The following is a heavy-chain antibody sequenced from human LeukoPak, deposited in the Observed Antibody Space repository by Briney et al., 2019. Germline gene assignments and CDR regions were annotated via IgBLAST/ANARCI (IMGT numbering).Heavy chain of an antibody. CDR3: SRRYCSSTNCYSFDY. CDR2: ISSSGSTI. CDR1: GFTFSSYE. V-gene: IGHV3-48*03. J-gene: IGHJ4*02. Sequence: GGSLRLSSAASGFTFSSYEMNWVRQAPGKGLEWVSYISSSGSTIYYADSVKGRFTISRDNAKNSLYLQMNSLRAEDTAVYYCSRRYCSSTNCYSFDYWGQGTLVTVSS. D-gene: IGHD2-2*01.